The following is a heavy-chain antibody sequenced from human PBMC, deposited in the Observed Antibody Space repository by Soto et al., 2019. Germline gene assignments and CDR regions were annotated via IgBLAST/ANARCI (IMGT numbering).Heavy chain of an antibody. CDR2: IFSDGKSV. Sequence: QVQLVESGGGVVQPGRSLRLSCTASGFSFSSYAMHWVRQAPGKGLEWLAFIFSDGKSVFYADSVKGRFTISRDNSRSTLYLEMNSLIAEDTAVYYCGKGNSKWGTGDAFDIWGQGTMVTVSS. CDR1: GFSFSSYA. D-gene: IGHD7-27*01. J-gene: IGHJ3*02. CDR3: GKGNSKWGTGDAFDI. V-gene: IGHV3-30*04.